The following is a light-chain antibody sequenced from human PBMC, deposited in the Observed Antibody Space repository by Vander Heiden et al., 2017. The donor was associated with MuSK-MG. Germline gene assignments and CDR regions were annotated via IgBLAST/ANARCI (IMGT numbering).Light chain of an antibody. V-gene: IGKV3-20*01. CDR2: GAS. J-gene: IGKJ3*01. CDR3: QQDGSSRFT. CDR1: QSVSSSY. Sequence: EIVLTQSPGTLSLSPGERATLSCRASQSVSSSYLAWYQQKPGQAPRLLIYGASSRATGIPDRFSGSGSGTDFTLTISRLEPEDFAVYYCQQDGSSRFTFGHGTKVDIK.